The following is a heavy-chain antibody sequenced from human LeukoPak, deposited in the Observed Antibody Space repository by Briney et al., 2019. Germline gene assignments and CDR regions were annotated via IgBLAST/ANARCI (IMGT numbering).Heavy chain of an antibody. CDR3: ARKDSSSWYYYYGMDV. J-gene: IGHJ6*02. CDR1: GYTFTSYY. D-gene: IGHD6-13*01. Sequence: ASVKVSCKASGYTFTSYYMHWVRQAPGQGLEWMGIINPSGGSTSYAQKFQGRVTMTRDTSTSTVYMELSSLRSEDTAVYYCARKDSSSWYYYYGMDVWGQGTTVTVSS. V-gene: IGHV1-46*01. CDR2: INPSGGST.